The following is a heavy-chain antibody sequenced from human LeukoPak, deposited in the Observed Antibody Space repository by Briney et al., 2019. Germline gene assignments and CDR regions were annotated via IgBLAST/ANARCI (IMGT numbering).Heavy chain of an antibody. V-gene: IGHV3-21*01. D-gene: IGHD3-22*01. CDR3: ARDLTMYYYDSSGYYSD. CDR2: ISSSSSYI. CDR1: GFTFSSYS. J-gene: IGHJ4*02. Sequence: GGSLRLSCAASGFTFSSYSMNWVRQAPGKGLEWVSSISSSSSYIYYADSVKGRFTISRDNAKNSLYLQMSSLRAEDTAVYYCARDLTMYYYDSSGYYSDWGQGTLVTVSS.